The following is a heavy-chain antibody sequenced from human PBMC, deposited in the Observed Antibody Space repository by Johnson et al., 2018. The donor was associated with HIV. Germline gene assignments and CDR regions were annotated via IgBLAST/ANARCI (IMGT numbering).Heavy chain of an antibody. J-gene: IGHJ3*02. D-gene: IGHD4-17*01. V-gene: IGHV3-7*05. Sequence: VQLVESGGGLVQPGGSLRLSCAASGFTFSSYWMSWVRQAPGKGLEWVANIKQDGSEKYYVDSVKGRFTISRDNAKNSLYLQMNSLRAEDTAVYYCTTVKYGDYVGVTQSDAFDIWGQGTMVTVSS. CDR3: TTVKYGDYVGVTQSDAFDI. CDR2: IKQDGSEK. CDR1: GFTFSSYW.